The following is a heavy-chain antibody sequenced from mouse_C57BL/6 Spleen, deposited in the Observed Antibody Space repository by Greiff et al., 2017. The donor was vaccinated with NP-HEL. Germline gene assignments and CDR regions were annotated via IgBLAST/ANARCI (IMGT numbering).Heavy chain of an antibody. J-gene: IGHJ3*01. V-gene: IGHV5-17*01. CDR1: GFTFSDYG. CDR3: AREDPFAY. Sequence: EVQLVESGGGLVKPGGSLKLSCAASGFTFSDYGMHWVRQAPEKGLEWVAYISSGSSTIYYADTVKGRFTISRDNAKNTLFLQMTRLRSEDTAMYYCAREDPFAYWGQGTLVTVSA. CDR2: ISSGSSTI.